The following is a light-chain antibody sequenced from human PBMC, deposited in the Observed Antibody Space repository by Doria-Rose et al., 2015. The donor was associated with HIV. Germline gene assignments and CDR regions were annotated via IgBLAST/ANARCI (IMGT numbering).Light chain of an antibody. CDR2: AAS. CDR3: QQSSSSPPYT. V-gene: IGKV1-39*01. CDR1: QSISSY. J-gene: IGKJ2*01. Sequence: TITCRASQSISSYLNWYQQKLGKAPKLLIFAASNLQSGVPSRFSGSGSGTDFTPTINSLLPEDFATYYCQQSSSSPPYTFGQGTKLEIK.